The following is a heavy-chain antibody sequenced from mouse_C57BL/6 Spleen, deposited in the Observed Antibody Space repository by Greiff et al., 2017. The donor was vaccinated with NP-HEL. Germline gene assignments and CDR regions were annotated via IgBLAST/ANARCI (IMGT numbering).Heavy chain of an antibody. CDR3: ARSGGYEYDPFAY. CDR2: IYPGSGST. V-gene: IGHV1-55*01. J-gene: IGHJ3*01. Sequence: QVQLQQPGAELVKPGASVKMSCKASGYTFTSYWITWVKQRPGQGLEWIGDIYPGSGSTNYNEKFKSKATLTVDTSSSTAYMQLSSLTSEDSAVYYCARSGGYEYDPFAYWGQGTLVTVSA. CDR1: GYTFTSYW. D-gene: IGHD2-4*01.